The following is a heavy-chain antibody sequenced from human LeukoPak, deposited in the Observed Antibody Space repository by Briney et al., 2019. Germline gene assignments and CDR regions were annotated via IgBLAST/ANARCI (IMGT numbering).Heavy chain of an antibody. D-gene: IGHD1-7*01. CDR1: GYTFTSYD. V-gene: IGHV1-2*02. Sequence: ASVKVSCKASGYTFTSYDINWVRQATGQGLEWMGWINPNSGGTNYAQKFQGRVTMTRDTSISTAYMELSRLRSDDTAVYYCARLLELRGYFDYWGQGTLVTVSS. J-gene: IGHJ4*02. CDR2: INPNSGGT. CDR3: ARLLELRGYFDY.